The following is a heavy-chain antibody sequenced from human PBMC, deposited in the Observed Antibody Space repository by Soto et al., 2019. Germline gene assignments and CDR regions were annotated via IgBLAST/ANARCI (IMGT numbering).Heavy chain of an antibody. CDR3: AREPMVRAAHGFDI. Sequence: ASVKVSGKASGYTFTGHYMHWVRQAPGQGLEWMGWINLNSVGTNYAQKFHRRGTMTSDTSISTAYMDLSRLRSDDTAVYYCAREPMVRAAHGFDIWGQGTMVTVSS. V-gene: IGHV1-2*02. CDR1: GYTFTGHY. CDR2: INLNSVGT. J-gene: IGHJ3*02. D-gene: IGHD3-10*01.